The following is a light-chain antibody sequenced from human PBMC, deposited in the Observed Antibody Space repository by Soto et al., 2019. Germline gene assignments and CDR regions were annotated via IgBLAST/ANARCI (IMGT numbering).Light chain of an antibody. CDR1: QSISSY. CDR2: AAS. Sequence: IQMTQSPSSLSASVGDRVTITCRASQSISSYLNWYQQKPGKAPKLLIYAASSLQSGVPSRFSGSGSGTEFTLTISSLQPGDFATYYCQQLNSYPFAFGGGTKVDIK. J-gene: IGKJ4*01. CDR3: QQLNSYPFA. V-gene: IGKV1-9*01.